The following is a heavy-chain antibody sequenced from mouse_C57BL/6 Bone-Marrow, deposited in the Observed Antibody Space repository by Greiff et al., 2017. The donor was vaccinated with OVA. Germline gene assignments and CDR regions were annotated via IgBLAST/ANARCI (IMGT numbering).Heavy chain of an antibody. D-gene: IGHD2-4*01. J-gene: IGHJ4*01. Sequence: VQLQQSGAELVKPGASVKLSCKASGYTFTSYWMHWVKQRPGQGLEWIGMIHPNSGSTNYNEKFKSKATLTVDKSSSTAYMQLSSLTSEDSAVYYCARSPYDYLYAMDYWGQGTSVTVSS. V-gene: IGHV1-64*01. CDR3: ARSPYDYLYAMDY. CDR1: GYTFTSYW. CDR2: IHPNSGST.